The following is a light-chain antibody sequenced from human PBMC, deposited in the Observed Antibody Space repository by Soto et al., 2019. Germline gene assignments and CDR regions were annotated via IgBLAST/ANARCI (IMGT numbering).Light chain of an antibody. Sequence: ELVWTQSSATLSLSPGARATLSCRASQSVSSSYLAWYQQKPGQAPGLLIYGASTRATGIPARFSGSGSETEFTLTISSLQSEDFAVYYCQQYNNWPPLTFGGGTKVDIK. CDR3: QQYNNWPPLT. CDR1: QSVSSSY. V-gene: IGKV3-15*01. J-gene: IGKJ4*01. CDR2: GAS.